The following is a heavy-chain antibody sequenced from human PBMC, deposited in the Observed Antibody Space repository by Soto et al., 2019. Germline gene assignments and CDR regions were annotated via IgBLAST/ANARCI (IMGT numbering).Heavy chain of an antibody. D-gene: IGHD3-22*01. Sequence: SETLSLTCTVSGWSISSYYWSWIRQPPGKGLEWIGYIYYRANPNYNPSLKSRVTISQDTSKNQFSLKLSSVTAADTAVYYCARHFVAVVIKGWGYWGQGTLVTVSS. V-gene: IGHV4-59*08. CDR3: ARHFVAVVIKGWGY. CDR2: IYYRANP. J-gene: IGHJ4*02. CDR1: GWSISSYY.